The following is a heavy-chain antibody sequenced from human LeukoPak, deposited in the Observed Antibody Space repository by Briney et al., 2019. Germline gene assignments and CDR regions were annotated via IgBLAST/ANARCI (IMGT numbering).Heavy chain of an antibody. CDR3: ARDSSEFRSLIPH. CDR1: GGTFSSNA. CDR2: IVPIFGTA. D-gene: IGHD2-21*01. Sequence: SVKVSCKASGGTFSSNAISWVRQAPGQGLEWMGGIVPIFGTAKYAQKFQGRVTITADESTSTVYMELSRLRSEDTAAYYCARDSSEFRSLIPHWGQGTLVTVSS. V-gene: IGHV1-69*13. J-gene: IGHJ1*01.